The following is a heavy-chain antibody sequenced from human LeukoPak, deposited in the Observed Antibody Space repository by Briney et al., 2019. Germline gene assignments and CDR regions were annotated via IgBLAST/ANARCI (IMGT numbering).Heavy chain of an antibody. V-gene: IGHV4-34*01. D-gene: IGHD2-15*01. Sequence: MTSETLSLTCAVYGGSFSGYYWSWIRQPPGKGLEWIGEINHSGSTNYNPSLKSRVTISVDTSKNQFSLKLSSVPAADTAVHYCARFPSQPRYCSGGSCPPLWGQGTLVTVSS. J-gene: IGHJ4*02. CDR2: INHSGST. CDR3: ARFPSQPRYCSGGSCPPL. CDR1: GGSFSGYY.